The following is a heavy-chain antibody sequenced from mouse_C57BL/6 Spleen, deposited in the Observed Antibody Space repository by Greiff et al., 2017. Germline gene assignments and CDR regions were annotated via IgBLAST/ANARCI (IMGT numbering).Heavy chain of an antibody. J-gene: IGHJ3*01. Sequence: LQESGAELVKPGASVKISCKASGYAFSSYWMNWVKQRPGQGLEWIGQIYPGDGDTNSNGKFKGKATLTADKSSSTAYMQLSSLTSEDSAVYFCARRSDFSNYGFAYWGQGTLVTVSA. CDR3: ARRSDFSNYGFAY. CDR2: IYPGDGDT. V-gene: IGHV1-80*01. CDR1: GYAFSSYW. D-gene: IGHD2-5*01.